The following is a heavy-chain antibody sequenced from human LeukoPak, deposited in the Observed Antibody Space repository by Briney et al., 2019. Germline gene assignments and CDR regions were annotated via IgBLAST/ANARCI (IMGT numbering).Heavy chain of an antibody. CDR2: ISSSSSYI. CDR1: GFTFSSYS. J-gene: IGHJ4*02. D-gene: IGHD3-10*01. CDR3: ARDFGSGSYYNGEYYFDH. Sequence: GGSLRLSCAASGFTFSSYSMNWVRQAPGKGLEWVSSISSSSSYIYYADSMRGRFTISRDNAKNSLYLQMNSLRAEDTAVYYCARDFGSGSYYNGEYYFDHWGQGTLVTVSS. V-gene: IGHV3-21*01.